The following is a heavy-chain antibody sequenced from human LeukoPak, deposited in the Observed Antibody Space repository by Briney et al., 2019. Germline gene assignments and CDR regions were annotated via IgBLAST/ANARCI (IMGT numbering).Heavy chain of an antibody. J-gene: IGHJ4*02. V-gene: IGHV3-7*01. CDR2: INEDGSEK. Sequence: GGSLRLSCAASGFTFSSYEMSWVRQAPGKGLEWVANINEDGSEKHYVDSVKGRFTISRDNAKNSLYLQMNSLRAEDTAVYYCARESDYGDYVGYWGQGTLVTVSS. D-gene: IGHD4-17*01. CDR1: GFTFSSYE. CDR3: ARESDYGDYVGY.